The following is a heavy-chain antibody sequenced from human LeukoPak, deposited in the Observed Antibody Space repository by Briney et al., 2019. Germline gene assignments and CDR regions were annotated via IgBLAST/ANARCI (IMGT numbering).Heavy chain of an antibody. Sequence: ASVKVSCKASGYTFTSYAMNWVRQAPGQGLEWMGWINTNTGNPTYAQGFTGRFVFSLDTSVSTAYLQISSLKAEDTAVYYCAREVVVRGVNWFDPWGQGTLVTVSS. V-gene: IGHV7-4-1*02. CDR1: GYTFTSYA. CDR2: INTNTGNP. D-gene: IGHD3-10*01. CDR3: AREVVVRGVNWFDP. J-gene: IGHJ5*02.